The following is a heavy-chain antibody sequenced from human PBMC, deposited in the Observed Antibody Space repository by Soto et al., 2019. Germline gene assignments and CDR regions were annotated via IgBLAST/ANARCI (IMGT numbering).Heavy chain of an antibody. CDR3: ARAVTMIGDRNCFDT. D-gene: IGHD3-22*01. Sequence: SETLSLTCTVSGCSISSRGYYWSFIRQHPGKGLEWIGYIYYSGSTYYNPSLKSRVTISVDTSKNQFSLKLSSVTAADTAVYYCARAVTMIGDRNCFDTWGQGTLVTVSS. J-gene: IGHJ5*02. CDR2: IYYSGST. CDR1: GCSISSRGYY. V-gene: IGHV4-31*03.